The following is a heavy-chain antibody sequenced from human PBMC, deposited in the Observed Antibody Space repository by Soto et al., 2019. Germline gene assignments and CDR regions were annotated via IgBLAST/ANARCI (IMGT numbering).Heavy chain of an antibody. CDR2: IWYDGSNK. CDR1: GFTFSSYG. J-gene: IGHJ4*02. Sequence: QVQLVESGGGVVQPGRSLRLSCAASGFTFSSYGMHWVRQAPGKGLEWVAVIWYDGSNKYYADSVKGRFTISRDNSKNTLYLQMNILRAEDTAVYYCARDGAGDTAMAPLVYWGQGTLVTVSS. CDR3: ARDGAGDTAMAPLVY. V-gene: IGHV3-33*01. D-gene: IGHD5-18*01.